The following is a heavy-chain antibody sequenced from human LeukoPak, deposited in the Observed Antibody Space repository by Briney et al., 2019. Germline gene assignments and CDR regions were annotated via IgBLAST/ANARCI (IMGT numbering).Heavy chain of an antibody. CDR2: IYHSGST. Sequence: SETLSLTCTVSGYSISSGYYWGWIRQPPGKGLEWIGSIYHSGSTYYNPPLKSRVTISVDTSKNQFSLKLSSVTAADTAVDYCAEDVAFLNWGQGTLVTVSS. J-gene: IGHJ4*02. CDR1: GYSISSGYY. CDR3: AEDVAFLN. D-gene: IGHD2-21*01. V-gene: IGHV4-38-2*02.